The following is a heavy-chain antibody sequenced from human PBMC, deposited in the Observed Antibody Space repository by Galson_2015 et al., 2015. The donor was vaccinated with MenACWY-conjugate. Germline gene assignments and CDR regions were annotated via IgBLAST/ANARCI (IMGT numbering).Heavy chain of an antibody. J-gene: IGHJ4*02. CDR2: IYPDDPDT. D-gene: IGHD3-16*01. V-gene: IGHV5-51*01. CDR3: ARQDYGYLHY. Sequence: QSGAEVKKPGESLKISCKGSGYSFSNYWIGWVRQVPGRGLEWMGIIYPDDPDTTYSPSFQGQVTISADKSISTAYLQWSSLMASDTAIYYCARQDYGYLHYWGQGTLVTVSS. CDR1: GYSFSNYW.